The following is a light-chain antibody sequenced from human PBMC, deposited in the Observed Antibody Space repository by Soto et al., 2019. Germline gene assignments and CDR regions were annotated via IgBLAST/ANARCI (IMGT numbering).Light chain of an antibody. CDR3: QQTYSVPPT. CDR2: AAS. Sequence: DIQMTQSPSSLSASVGDRVTITCRASQSISSYLIWYQQRPGKAPNLLIYAASTLQSGVPSRFSGGGSGTDFTLTISSLQPEDFATYDCQQTYSVPPTFGGGTKVEI. J-gene: IGKJ4*01. CDR1: QSISSY. V-gene: IGKV1-39*01.